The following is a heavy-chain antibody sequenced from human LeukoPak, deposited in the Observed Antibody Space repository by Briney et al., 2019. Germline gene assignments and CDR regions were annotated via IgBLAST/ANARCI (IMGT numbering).Heavy chain of an antibody. CDR3: ARVGGSYYSDDY. J-gene: IGHJ4*02. D-gene: IGHD1-26*01. CDR1: GFTFSSYS. V-gene: IGHV3-21*01. CDR2: ISSSSNYI. Sequence: GGSLRLSCAASGFTFSSYSMNWVRQAPGKGLEWVSSISSSSNYIYYADSVKGRFTISRDNAKNSLYLQMNSLRAEDTAVYYCARVGGSYYSDDYWGQGTLVTVSS.